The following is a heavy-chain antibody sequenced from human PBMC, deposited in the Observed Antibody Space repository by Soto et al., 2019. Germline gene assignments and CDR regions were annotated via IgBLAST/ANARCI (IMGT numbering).Heavy chain of an antibody. CDR1: GFSLSTSGMC. D-gene: IGHD3-22*01. V-gene: IGHV2-70*11. J-gene: IGHJ4*02. CDR2: IDWDDDK. CDR3: ARIGYYDSGGLDY. Sequence: GSGPTLVNPTQTLTLTCTFSGFSLSTSGMCVNWIRQPPGKALEWLARIDWDDDKYYSTSLKTRLTISKDTSTNQVVLTMTNMEPVDIVTYYCARIGYYDSGGLDYWGQGTLVTVSS.